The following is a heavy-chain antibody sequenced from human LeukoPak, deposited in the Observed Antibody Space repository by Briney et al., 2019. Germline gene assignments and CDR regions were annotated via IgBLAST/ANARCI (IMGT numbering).Heavy chain of an antibody. J-gene: IGHJ3*02. CDR1: GFTFSSYG. CDR3: AKELPPPMVRSLTYDAFDI. V-gene: IGHV3-30*18. Sequence: GGSLRLSCAASGFTFSSYGMHWVRQAPGKGLEWVAVISYDGSNKYYADSVKGRFTISRDNSKNTLYLQMNSLRAEDTAVYYCAKELPPPMVRSLTYDAFDIWGQGTMVTVSS. CDR2: ISYDGSNK. D-gene: IGHD3-10*01.